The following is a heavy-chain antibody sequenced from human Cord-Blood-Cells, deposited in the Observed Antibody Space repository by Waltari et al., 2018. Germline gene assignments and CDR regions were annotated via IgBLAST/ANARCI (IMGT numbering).Heavy chain of an antibody. CDR2: ISAYNGNT. CDR1: GDTFTSSG. Sequence: QVHLVQSGAAVKKPGATVTVSCTASGDTFTSSGISWVRQAPGPGLAWLGWISAYNGNTNYAQKLQGRYTMTTDTSTSTAYMELRSLRSDDTAVYYCARDGRITMVQGVTHFDYWGQGTLVTVSS. D-gene: IGHD3-10*01. CDR3: ARDGRITMVQGVTHFDY. J-gene: IGHJ4*02. V-gene: IGHV1-18*01.